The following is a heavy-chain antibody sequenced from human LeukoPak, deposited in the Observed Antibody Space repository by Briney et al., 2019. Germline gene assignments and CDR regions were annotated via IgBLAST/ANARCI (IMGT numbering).Heavy chain of an antibody. Sequence: ASVKVSCRASGYTFTGYYMHWVRQAPGQGLEWMGRINPNSGGTNYAQKFQGRVTMTRDTSISTAYMELSRLRSDDTAVYYCARIAARHPYYFDYWGQGTLVTVSS. V-gene: IGHV1-2*06. D-gene: IGHD6-6*01. CDR1: GYTFTGYY. J-gene: IGHJ4*02. CDR2: INPNSGGT. CDR3: ARIAARHPYYFDY.